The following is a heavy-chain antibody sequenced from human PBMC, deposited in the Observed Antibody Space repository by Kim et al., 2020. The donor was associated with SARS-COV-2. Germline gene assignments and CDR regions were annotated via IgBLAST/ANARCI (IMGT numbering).Heavy chain of an antibody. J-gene: IGHJ4*02. CDR3: ASRTVRGAADY. V-gene: IGHV4-39*01. D-gene: IGHD3-10*01. Sequence: YYNPSLKSRVTISVDTSKNQFSLKLSSVTAADTAVYYCASRTVRGAADYWGQGTLVTVSS.